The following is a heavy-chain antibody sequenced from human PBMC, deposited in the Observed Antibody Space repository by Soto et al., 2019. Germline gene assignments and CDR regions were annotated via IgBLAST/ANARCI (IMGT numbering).Heavy chain of an antibody. CDR3: ARPDCSSTSCLDAFDI. J-gene: IGHJ3*02. CDR1: GYTFTSYG. CDR2: ISAYNGNT. V-gene: IGHV1-18*01. D-gene: IGHD2-2*01. Sequence: GASVKVSCKASGYTFTSYGISWVRQAPGQGLEWMGWISAYNGNTNYAQKLQGRVTMTTDTSTSTAYMELRSLRSDDTAVYYCARPDCSSTSCLDAFDIWGQGTMVTVS.